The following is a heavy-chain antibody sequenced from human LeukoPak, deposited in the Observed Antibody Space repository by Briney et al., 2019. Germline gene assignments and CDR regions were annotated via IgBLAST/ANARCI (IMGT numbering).Heavy chain of an antibody. Sequence: GGSLRLSCAASGFTVSSNYMSWVRQAPGKGLEWVSVIYSGGSTYYADSVKGRLTISRDNSRNTLNLQMNSLRAEDTAVYYCARGGSGYDLGNWFDPWGQGTLVTVSS. CDR2: IYSGGST. V-gene: IGHV3-66*01. J-gene: IGHJ5*02. CDR3: ARGGSGYDLGNWFDP. D-gene: IGHD5-12*01. CDR1: GFTVSSNY.